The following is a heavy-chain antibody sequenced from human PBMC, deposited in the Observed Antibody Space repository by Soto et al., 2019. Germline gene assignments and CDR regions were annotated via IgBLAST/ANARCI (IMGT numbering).Heavy chain of an antibody. CDR1: GYSFTNYW. CDR3: ARLTYYYDSSGSQVALDY. V-gene: IGHV5-51*01. D-gene: IGHD3-22*01. Sequence: PGESLKISCQASGYSFTNYWIAWVRQKPGKGLEWMGIIYPGNSDTKYSPSFQGHVTISADKSISTAYLQWSSLKASDTAMYYCARLTYYYDSSGSQVALDYWGQGTLVTVSS. CDR2: IYPGNSDT. J-gene: IGHJ4*02.